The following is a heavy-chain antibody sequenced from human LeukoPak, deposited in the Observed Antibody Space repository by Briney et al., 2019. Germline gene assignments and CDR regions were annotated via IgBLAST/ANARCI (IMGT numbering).Heavy chain of an antibody. Sequence: GASVKVSCKASGGTLITSAISWVRQAPGQGLEGMGGIIPMFGTPNYAQKFQGRVTVTTDASTNTAYMELSSLRSEDTAVYYCARARGYSYSSPFDYWGQGTLVTVSS. J-gene: IGHJ4*02. CDR3: ARARGYSYSSPFDY. V-gene: IGHV1-69*05. D-gene: IGHD5-18*01. CDR2: IIPMFGTP. CDR1: GGTLITSA.